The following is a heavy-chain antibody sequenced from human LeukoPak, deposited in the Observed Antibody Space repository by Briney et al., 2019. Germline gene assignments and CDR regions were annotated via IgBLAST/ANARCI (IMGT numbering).Heavy chain of an antibody. V-gene: IGHV4-30-4*01. J-gene: IGHJ4*02. CDR2: IYYSGST. CDR1: GGSISSGDYY. CDR3: ARVRMDDFWSGYQPIYFDY. Sequence: PSQTLSLTCTVPGGSISSGDYYWSWIRQPPGKGLEWIGYIYYSGSTYYNPSLKSRVTISVDTSKNQFSLKLSSVTAADTAVYYCARVRMDDFWSGYQPIYFDYWGQGTLVTVSS. D-gene: IGHD3-3*01.